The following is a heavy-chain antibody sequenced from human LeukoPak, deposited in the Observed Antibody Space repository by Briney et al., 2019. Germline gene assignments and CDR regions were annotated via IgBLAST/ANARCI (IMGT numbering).Heavy chain of an antibody. CDR2: IYYSGST. CDR1: GGSISSYY. Sequence: KASETLSLTCTVSGGSISSYYWSWIRQPPGKGLEWIGSIYYSGSTYYNPSLKSRVTISVDTSKNQFSLKLSSVTAADTAVYYCARHQRYSSSPLGDFDYWGQGTLVTVSS. D-gene: IGHD6-6*01. J-gene: IGHJ4*02. V-gene: IGHV4-59*05. CDR3: ARHQRYSSSPLGDFDY.